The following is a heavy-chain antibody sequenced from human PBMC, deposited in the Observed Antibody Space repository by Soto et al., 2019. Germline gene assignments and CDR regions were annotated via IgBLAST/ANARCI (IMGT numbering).Heavy chain of an antibody. D-gene: IGHD3-3*01. Sequence: SETLSLTCAVSGDSTSGSQWWSWVRLPPGKGLEWIGEISHTGTTNYNPSLKSRVTMSVDKPKNQFSLKLSSVTAADTAVYYCARGRYYDFWSGYYTGMLGFRGHLDVWGQGTTVTVSS. CDR2: ISHTGTT. J-gene: IGHJ6*02. V-gene: IGHV4-4*02. CDR1: GDSTSGSQW. CDR3: ARGRYYDFWSGYYTGMLGFRGHLDV.